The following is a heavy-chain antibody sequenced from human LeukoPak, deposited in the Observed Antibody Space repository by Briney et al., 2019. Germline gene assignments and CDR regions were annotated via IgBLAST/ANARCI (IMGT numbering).Heavy chain of an antibody. J-gene: IGHJ5*02. CDR2: IMPLFGTA. Sequence: ASVKVSCKTSGGTFNNSAISWVRQAPGQGLEWLAGIMPLFGTAGYAQKFQGRVTITKDESTRTVYLELTSLTSDDTAVYYCASDVHGDYGSGWFDPWGQGTLVSVSS. CDR3: ASDVHGDYGSGWFDP. D-gene: IGHD4-17*01. V-gene: IGHV1-69*05. CDR1: GGTFNNSA.